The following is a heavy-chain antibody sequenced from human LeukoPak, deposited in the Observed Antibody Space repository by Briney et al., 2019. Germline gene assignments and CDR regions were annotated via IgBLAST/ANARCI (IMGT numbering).Heavy chain of an antibody. V-gene: IGHV3-13*01. D-gene: IGHD1-1*01. CDR2: IGTASDT. Sequence: GGSLRLSCAASGFPFSSFDMHWVRQPTGQGLEWVSTIGTASDTYYPGSVEGRFTLSRDNAKNSLYLQMNSLTAGDTAVYYCARGPPRGKYYYMDVWGKGTTVTVSS. CDR1: GFPFSSFD. CDR3: ARGPPRGKYYYMDV. J-gene: IGHJ6*03.